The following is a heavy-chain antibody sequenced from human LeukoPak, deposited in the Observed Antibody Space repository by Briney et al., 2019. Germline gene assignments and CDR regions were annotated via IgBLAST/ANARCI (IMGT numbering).Heavy chain of an antibody. D-gene: IGHD5-18*01. J-gene: IGHJ4*02. Sequence: ASVKVSCKASGYTFISYGISWVRQAPGQGLEWMGWISAYNGNTQYARKLQGRVTLATDTSTSTAYMELTSLRSDDTAVYYCARVDTAMASPDYWGQGTLVTVSS. CDR2: ISAYNGNT. V-gene: IGHV1-18*01. CDR1: GYTFISYG. CDR3: ARVDTAMASPDY.